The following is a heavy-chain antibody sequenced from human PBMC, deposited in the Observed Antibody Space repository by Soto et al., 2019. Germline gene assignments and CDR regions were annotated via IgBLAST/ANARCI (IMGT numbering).Heavy chain of an antibody. V-gene: IGHV4-4*02. D-gene: IGHD2-8*01. CDR1: GGSVSGDSW. CDR3: ASRGVYTWHS. Sequence: QVQLQESGPGLVKPSGTLSLTCAVSGGSVSGDSWWSWVRLPPGKGLAWIGEIFRSGTTNYNPSLKRRITISIDKSKNPSSLKLTSVTAADTAVYYCASRGVYTWHSWGQGTLVTVSS. J-gene: IGHJ4*02. CDR2: IFRSGTT.